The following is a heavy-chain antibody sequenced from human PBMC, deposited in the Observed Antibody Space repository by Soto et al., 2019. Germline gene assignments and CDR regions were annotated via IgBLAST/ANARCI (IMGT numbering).Heavy chain of an antibody. CDR2: IYNGGST. Sequence: SETLSLTCTVSGGSISSGDYYWSWIRQPPGKGLEWIGCIYNGGSTYYNPSLKSRVTISVDTSKNQFSLKLSPVTAADTAVYYCATRFRGVMYHYAMDVWGQGTTVTVS. CDR1: GGSISSGDYY. V-gene: IGHV4-30-4*01. J-gene: IGHJ6*02. CDR3: ATRFRGVMYHYAMDV. D-gene: IGHD3-16*01.